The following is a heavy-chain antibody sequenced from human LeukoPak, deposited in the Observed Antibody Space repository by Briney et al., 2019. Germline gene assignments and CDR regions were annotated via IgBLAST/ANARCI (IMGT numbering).Heavy chain of an antibody. CDR1: GFTFRDYA. CDR3: IGEGTTDY. CDR2: IRSKAYGGTT. V-gene: IGHV3-49*04. D-gene: IGHD1-7*01. Sequence: GGSLRLSCTASGFTFRDYAMSWVRQAPGRGLEWVGFIRSKAYGGTTEYAASVKGRFTISRDDSKSIAYLQMNSLKTEDTAVYYCIGEGTTDYWGQGSLVTVSS. J-gene: IGHJ4*02.